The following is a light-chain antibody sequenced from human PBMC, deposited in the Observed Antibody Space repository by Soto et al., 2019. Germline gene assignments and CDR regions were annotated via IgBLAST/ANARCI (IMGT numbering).Light chain of an antibody. CDR3: QHYNSYSAA. CDR2: KAS. V-gene: IGKV1-5*03. J-gene: IGKJ1*01. Sequence: EIEMTQKPSTLSGSVGDRVTSTGRASQTISSWLAWYQQKPGKAPKLLIYKASTLKSGVPSRFSGSGSGTEFTLTISSLQPDDFATYYCQHYNSYSAAFGQGAMVDVK. CDR1: QTISSW.